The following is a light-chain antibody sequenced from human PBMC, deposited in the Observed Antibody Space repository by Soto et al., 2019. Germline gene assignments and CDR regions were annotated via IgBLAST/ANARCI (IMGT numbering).Light chain of an antibody. CDR3: SSSAGMYNLWV. CDR1: SSDVGAYKY. CDR2: NVN. Sequence: QSALTQPPSVSGSPGQSVTISCAGTSSDVGAYKYVSWYQQHPGKAPKVVIYNVNQRPSGVPDRFSGSKSGNTASLTISGLQAEDEADYHCSSSAGMYNLWVVGGGTKLTVL. J-gene: IGLJ3*02. V-gene: IGLV2-11*01.